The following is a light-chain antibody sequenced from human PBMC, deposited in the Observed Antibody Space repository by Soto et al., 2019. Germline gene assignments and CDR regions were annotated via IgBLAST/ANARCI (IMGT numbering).Light chain of an antibody. CDR1: QGISNY. Sequence: DIQMTQSPSSLSASVGDRVTITCRASQGISNYLAWYQQKPGKVPKLLIHTASTLQSGIPSRFSGSGSGTDFTLTISSLQPEDVATYYCQEYNSAPLTFGGATTVEIK. CDR3: QEYNSAPLT. CDR2: TAS. V-gene: IGKV1-27*01. J-gene: IGKJ4*01.